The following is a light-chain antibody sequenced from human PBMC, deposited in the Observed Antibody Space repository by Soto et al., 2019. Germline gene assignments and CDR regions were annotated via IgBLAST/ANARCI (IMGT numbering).Light chain of an antibody. V-gene: IGKV3-20*01. J-gene: IGKJ2*01. Sequence: EIVLTQSPGTLSLSPGDRATLSCRASQSITNNYLAWYQQKPGQAPRHLIYGVSSRATRIPDRFSGSGSGTDFTHTISRLESEDFAVYYCQQYGGAPPHTFGQGTKLE. CDR2: GVS. CDR3: QQYGGAPPHT. CDR1: QSITNNY.